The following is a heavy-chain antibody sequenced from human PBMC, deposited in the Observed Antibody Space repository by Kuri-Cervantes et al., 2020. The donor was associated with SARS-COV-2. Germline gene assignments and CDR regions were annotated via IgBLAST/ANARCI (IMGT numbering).Heavy chain of an antibody. J-gene: IGHJ6*02. V-gene: IGHV3-48*02. D-gene: IGHD6-13*01. CDR3: ARYGFGYSTFYGMDV. CDR2: ISSSSSTI. CDR1: GFTFSSYS. Sequence: GESLKISCAASGFTFSSYSMNWVRQAPRKGLEWVSYISSSSSTIYYADSVKGRFTISRDNAKNSLYLQMNSLRDEDTAVYYCARYGFGYSTFYGMDVWGQGTTVTVSS.